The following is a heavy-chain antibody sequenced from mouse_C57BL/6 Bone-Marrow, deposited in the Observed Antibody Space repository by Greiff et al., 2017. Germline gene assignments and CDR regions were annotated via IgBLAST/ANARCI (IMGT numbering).Heavy chain of an antibody. CDR2: IDPEDGET. CDR1: GYNIKDYY. V-gene: IGHV14-2*01. J-gene: IGHJ3*01. Sequence: VQLKESGAELVKPGASVKLSCTASGYNIKDYYMHWVKQRTEQGLEWIGRIDPEDGETKYAPKFQGKATRTADKSSNTAYLQLSILTAEDAAVYYYACTAWFAYWGQGTRVTVSA. CDR3: ACTAWFAY.